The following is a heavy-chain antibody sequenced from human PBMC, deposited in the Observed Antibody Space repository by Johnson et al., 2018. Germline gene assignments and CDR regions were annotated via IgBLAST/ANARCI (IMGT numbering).Heavy chain of an antibody. J-gene: IGHJ3*02. Sequence: QVQLVQSGGGVVQPGRSLRLSCAASGFTFSSNGMHWVRQAPDKGLEWVAVILYDGSNKYYADSVKGRFTVSRDNSKKPLYQQINSLRAEDTTVYYWARVRRIVVVDDAFDIWGQGTMVTVSS. V-gene: IGHV3-30*03. CDR2: ILYDGSNK. CDR1: GFTFSSNG. CDR3: ARVRRIVVVDDAFDI. D-gene: IGHD3-22*01.